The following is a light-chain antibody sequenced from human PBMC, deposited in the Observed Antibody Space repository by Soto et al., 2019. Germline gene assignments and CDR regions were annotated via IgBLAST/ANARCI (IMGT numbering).Light chain of an antibody. Sequence: DIQMTQSPSTLSTSVGDRVTITCRASQSISSWLTRYQQKPGKAPKLLIYGASSLEGGVPSRFGGSGSGTEFTITISSLQPDDFATYYCQQYKTYACTFGQATKMEIK. V-gene: IGKV1-5*03. CDR3: QQYKTYACT. J-gene: IGKJ1*01. CDR1: QSISSW. CDR2: GAS.